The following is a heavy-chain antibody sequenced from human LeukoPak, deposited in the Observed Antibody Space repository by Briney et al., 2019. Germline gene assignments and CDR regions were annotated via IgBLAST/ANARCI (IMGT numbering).Heavy chain of an antibody. J-gene: IGHJ4*02. Sequence: GGSLRLSCAASGFTFSSYGMHWVRQAPGKGLEWVAFIRYDGSNKYYADSVKGRFTISRDNSKNTLYLQMNSLRAEDTAVYYCARDRSYYYGSGNSGFDYWGQGTLVTVSS. CDR2: IRYDGSNK. D-gene: IGHD3-10*01. V-gene: IGHV3-30*02. CDR3: ARDRSYYYGSGNSGFDY. CDR1: GFTFSSYG.